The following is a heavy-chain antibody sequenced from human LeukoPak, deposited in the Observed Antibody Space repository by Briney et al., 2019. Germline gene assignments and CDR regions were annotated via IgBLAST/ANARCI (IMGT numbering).Heavy chain of an antibody. Sequence: ASAKVSCKASGYTFTSYGITWVRQAPGQGLEWMGWINPNSGGTNYAQKFQGRVTMTRDTSISTAYMELSRLRSDDTAVYYCARGRSYYDSSGYYGGAFDIWGQGTMVTVSS. J-gene: IGHJ3*02. CDR2: INPNSGGT. D-gene: IGHD3-22*01. CDR3: ARGRSYYDSSGYYGGAFDI. CDR1: GYTFTSYG. V-gene: IGHV1-2*02.